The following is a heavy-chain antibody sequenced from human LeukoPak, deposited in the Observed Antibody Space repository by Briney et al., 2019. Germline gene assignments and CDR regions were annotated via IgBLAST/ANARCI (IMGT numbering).Heavy chain of an antibody. CDR2: INWKGGST. Sequence: PGGSLRLSCAASGFTFGDYGMSWVRQAPGKGLEWVSGINWKGGSTGYADSVKGRFTISRDNAKNSLYLQMNSLRAEDTALYYCARDDSSITGTKRHWGQGTLVTVSS. J-gene: IGHJ4*02. CDR3: ARDDSSITGTKRH. D-gene: IGHD1-7*01. V-gene: IGHV3-20*04. CDR1: GFTFGDYG.